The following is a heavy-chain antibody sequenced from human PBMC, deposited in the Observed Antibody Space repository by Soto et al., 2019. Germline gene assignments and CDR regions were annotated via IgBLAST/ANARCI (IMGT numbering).Heavy chain of an antibody. D-gene: IGHD5-12*01. CDR1: GFTFSSYA. Sequence: QVQLVESGGGVVQPGRSLRLSCAASGFTFSSYAMHWVRQAPGKGLEWVAVISYDGSNKYYADSVKGRFTISRDNSKNTLYLQMNSLRAEDTAVYYCARGVSSGYDDYYYGMDVWGQGSTVTVSS. V-gene: IGHV3-30-3*01. J-gene: IGHJ6*02. CDR3: ARGVSSGYDDYYYGMDV. CDR2: ISYDGSNK.